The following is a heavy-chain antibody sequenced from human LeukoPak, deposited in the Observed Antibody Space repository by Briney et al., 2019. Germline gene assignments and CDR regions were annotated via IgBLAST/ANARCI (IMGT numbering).Heavy chain of an antibody. CDR2: IIPILGIA. CDR1: GGTFSSYA. D-gene: IGHD3-22*01. Sequence: SVKVSCKASGGTFSSYAISWVRQAPGQGLEWMGRIIPILGIANYAQKFQGRVTITADRSTSTAYMELSSLRSEDTAVYYCARDPYDSSGYSVNGYWGQGTLVTVSS. CDR3: ARDPYDSSGYSVNGY. J-gene: IGHJ4*02. V-gene: IGHV1-69*04.